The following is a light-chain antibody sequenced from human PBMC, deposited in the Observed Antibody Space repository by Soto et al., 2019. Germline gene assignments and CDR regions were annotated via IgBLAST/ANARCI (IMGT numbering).Light chain of an antibody. CDR2: GAF. J-gene: IGKJ4*01. CDR3: QQYKNWPPLT. V-gene: IGKV3-15*01. CDR1: QSVSYN. Sequence: EIVMTPSPATLSVSPGERATLSCRARQSVSYNLAWYQQKPGQGPRLLIYGAFTRATGIPARFSGSGSGTEFTLTISSLQSEDFAVYYCQQYKNWPPLTFGGGTKVEIK.